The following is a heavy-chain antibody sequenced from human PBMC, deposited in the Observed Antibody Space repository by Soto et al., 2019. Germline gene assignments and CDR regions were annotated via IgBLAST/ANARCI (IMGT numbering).Heavy chain of an antibody. CDR2: IFYSGST. Sequence: QVQLQESGPGLVKPSQTLSLTCTVSGGSISSGNYYWIWIRQHPGKGLEWIGYIFYSGSTYYNPSRQSRVTISVDTSKNQFSLKLSSVTAADTAVYYCARGGSGDIVVVAAIDYWGQGTLVTVSS. CDR3: ARGGSGDIVVVAAIDY. V-gene: IGHV4-31*03. CDR1: GGSISSGNYY. D-gene: IGHD2-15*01. J-gene: IGHJ4*02.